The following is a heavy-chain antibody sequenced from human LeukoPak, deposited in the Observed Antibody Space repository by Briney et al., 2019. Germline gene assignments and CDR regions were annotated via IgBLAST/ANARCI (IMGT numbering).Heavy chain of an antibody. Sequence: GGSLRLSCAASGFTFSSYWMHWVRHAPGKGLVWVSRINSDGSSTSYADSVKGRFTISRDNAKNTLYLQMNSLRAKDTAVYYCARVGSVATIDYWGQGTLVTVSS. V-gene: IGHV3-74*01. CDR3: ARVGSVATIDY. CDR2: INSDGSST. D-gene: IGHD5-12*01. J-gene: IGHJ4*02. CDR1: GFTFSSYW.